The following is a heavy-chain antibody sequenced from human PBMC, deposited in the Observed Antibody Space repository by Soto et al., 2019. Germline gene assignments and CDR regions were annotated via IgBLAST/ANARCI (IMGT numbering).Heavy chain of an antibody. CDR1: GGTFSSYT. D-gene: IGHD3-10*01. J-gene: IGHJ6*03. CDR3: ARGRYYGSGSYYTGYYYYMDV. CDR2: IIPILGIA. Sequence: QVQLVQSGAEVKKPGSSVKVSCKASGGTFSSYTISWVRQAPGQGLEWMGRIIPILGIANYAQKVQGRVTITADKSTSTAYMELSSLRSEDTAVYYCARGRYYGSGSYYTGYYYYMDVWGKGTTVTVSS. V-gene: IGHV1-69*02.